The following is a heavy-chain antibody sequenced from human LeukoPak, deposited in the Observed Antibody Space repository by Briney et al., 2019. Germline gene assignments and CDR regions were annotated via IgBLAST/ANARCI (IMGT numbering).Heavy chain of an antibody. CDR1: GYTFTNYD. CDR3: ARGGGPEILDAFDI. Sequence: GASVKVSCKASGYTFTNYDINWVRQATGQGLEWMGWMNPNSGNTGYAQKFQGRVTITRNTSISTAYMELSSLRSEDTAVYYCARGGGPEILDAFDIWGQGTMVTVSS. CDR2: MNPNSGNT. J-gene: IGHJ3*02. D-gene: IGHD3-16*01. V-gene: IGHV1-8*03.